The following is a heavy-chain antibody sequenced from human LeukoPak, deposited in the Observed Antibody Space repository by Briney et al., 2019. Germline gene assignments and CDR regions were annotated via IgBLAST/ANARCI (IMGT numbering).Heavy chain of an antibody. CDR2: IYYSGRT. CDR1: AGSISSSSYF. D-gene: IGHD3-3*01. J-gene: IGHJ5*02. CDR3: ARFHFGANDWFDP. V-gene: IGHV4-39*07. Sequence: SETLSLTCTVSAGSISSSSYFWGWIRQPPGKGPEWIGNIYYSGRTYYNPSLKSRVTISVDTSVNQFSLKLSSVTAADTAVYYCARFHFGANDWFDPWGQGTLVTVSS.